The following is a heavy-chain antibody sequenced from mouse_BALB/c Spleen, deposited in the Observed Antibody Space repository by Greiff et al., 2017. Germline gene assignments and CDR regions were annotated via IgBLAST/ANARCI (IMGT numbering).Heavy chain of an antibody. Sequence: EVQLQESGPGLVKPSQSLSLTCSVTGYSIISGYYWNWIRQFPGNKLEWMGYISYDGSNNYNPSLKNRISITRDTSKNQFFLKLNSVTTEDTATYYCVPMIIQGYFDYWGQGTTLTVSS. D-gene: IGHD2-4*01. CDR1: GYSIISGYY. V-gene: IGHV3-6*02. CDR3: VPMIIQGYFDY. J-gene: IGHJ2*01. CDR2: ISYDGSN.